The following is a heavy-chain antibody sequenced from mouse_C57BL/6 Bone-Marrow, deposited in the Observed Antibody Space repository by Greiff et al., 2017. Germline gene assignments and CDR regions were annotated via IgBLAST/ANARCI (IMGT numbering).Heavy chain of an antibody. CDR2: IYPGSGNT. V-gene: IGHV1-76*01. D-gene: IGHD1-1*01. J-gene: IGHJ3*01. CDR3: ARDYYGSSYY. Sequence: VKRVESGAELVRPGASVKLSCKASGYTFPDYYINWVKQRPGQGLEWIARIYPGSGNTYYNEKFKGKATLTAEKSSSTAYMQLSSLTSEDSAVYFCARDYYGSSYYCGQGTLVTFSA. CDR1: GYTFPDYY.